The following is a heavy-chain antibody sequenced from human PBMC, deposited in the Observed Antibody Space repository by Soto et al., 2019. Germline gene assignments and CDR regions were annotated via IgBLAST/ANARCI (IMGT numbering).Heavy chain of an antibody. CDR3: ARIDYYDSSGYPENYYYYGMDV. J-gene: IGHJ6*02. CDR1: GFTFSSYW. CDR2: INSDGSST. D-gene: IGHD3-22*01. V-gene: IGHV3-74*01. Sequence: EVQLVESGGGLVQPGGSLRLSCAASGFTFSSYWMHWVRQAPGKGLVWVSRINSDGSSTSYADSVKGRFTTSRDNAKNTLYLQMNSLRAEDTAVYYCARIDYYDSSGYPENYYYYGMDVWGQGTTVTVSS.